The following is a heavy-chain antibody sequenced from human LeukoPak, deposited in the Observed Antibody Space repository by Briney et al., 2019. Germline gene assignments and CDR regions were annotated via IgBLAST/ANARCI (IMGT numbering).Heavy chain of an antibody. CDR2: IYYSGST. Sequence: SETLSLTCTVSGGSISSSSYYWGWIRQPPGKGLEWIGSIYYSGSTYYNPSLKSRVTISVDTSKNQFSLKLSSVTAADTAVYYCARGVYYYDSSGYLTSFDYWGQGTLVTVSS. V-gene: IGHV4-39*01. J-gene: IGHJ4*02. CDR1: GGSISSSSYY. D-gene: IGHD3-22*01. CDR3: ARGVYYYDSSGYLTSFDY.